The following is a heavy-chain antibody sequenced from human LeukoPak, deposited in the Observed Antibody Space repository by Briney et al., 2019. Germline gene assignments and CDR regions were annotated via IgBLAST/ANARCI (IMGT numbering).Heavy chain of an antibody. V-gene: IGHV1-3*01. J-gene: IGHJ5*02. CDR1: GYTFNYFA. CDR3: VRDGSGSQGVNWFDP. CDR2: INVDNDDT. Sequence: HRASVKVSCKASGYTFNYFAMHWVRQAPGQRPEWMGCINVDNDDTRYSQNFQGRVTIITDTSASTVYMELSSLRFEDTAVYYCVRDGSGSQGVNWFDPWGPGTQVTVSS. D-gene: IGHD3-10*01.